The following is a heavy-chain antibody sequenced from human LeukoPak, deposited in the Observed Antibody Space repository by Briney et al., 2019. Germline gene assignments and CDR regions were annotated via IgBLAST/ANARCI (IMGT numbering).Heavy chain of an antibody. CDR3: ARVQDTPMVTWFFDY. J-gene: IGHJ4*02. CDR1: GGSISSGSYY. Sequence: SQTLSLTCTVSGGSISSGSYYWSWIRQPAGKGLEWIGRIYTSGSTNYNPSLKSRVTISVDTSKNQFSLKLSSVTAADTAIYYCARVQDTPMVTWFFDYWGQGTLVTVSS. CDR2: IYTSGST. D-gene: IGHD5-18*01. V-gene: IGHV4-61*02.